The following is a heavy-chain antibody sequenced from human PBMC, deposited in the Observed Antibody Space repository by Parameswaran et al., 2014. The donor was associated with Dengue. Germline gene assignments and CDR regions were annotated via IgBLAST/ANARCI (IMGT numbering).Heavy chain of an antibody. CDR1: GFTVSSNY. CDR3: AAYTSGWSGGAFDI. D-gene: IGHD6-19*01. J-gene: IGHJ3*02. V-gene: IGHV3-66*01. Sequence: QAGGPWRLSCAASGFTVSSNYMSWVRQAPGKGLEWVSLIYSDGSTNYADSVKGRFTISRDNSKNTLYLQMNSLRAEDTAVYYCAAYTSGWSGGAFDIWGQGTMVTVSS. CDR2: IYSDGST.